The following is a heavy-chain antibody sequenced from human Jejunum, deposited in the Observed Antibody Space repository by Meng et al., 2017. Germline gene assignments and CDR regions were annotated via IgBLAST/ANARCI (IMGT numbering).Heavy chain of an antibody. D-gene: IGHD1-14*01. Sequence: VQLQQWGAGLLKPSETLALTCAVYGGSSSGFYLSWIRQPPGKGLEWIGEIHPSGSTDYNPSLKSRLTISLDTSKNQFSLSLNSATAADTGIYYCTRGTDRAKSGDYWGQGTRVTVSS. J-gene: IGHJ4*02. CDR1: GGSSSGFY. CDR2: IHPSGST. CDR3: TRGTDRAKSGDY. V-gene: IGHV4-34*01.